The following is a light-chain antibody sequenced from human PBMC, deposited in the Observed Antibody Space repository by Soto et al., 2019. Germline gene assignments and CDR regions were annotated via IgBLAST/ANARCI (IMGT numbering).Light chain of an antibody. J-gene: IGKJ1*01. CDR2: AAS. CDR3: QHYNSYSEA. CDR1: QDIRNT. V-gene: IGKV1-17*01. Sequence: IQMTQSPSSLSASVGDRVAISCRASQDIRNTLAWYQQKPGEAPKLLIFAASNLQSGVPSRFSGSGSGTEFTLTISSLQPDDFATYYCQHYNSYSEAFGQGTKADIK.